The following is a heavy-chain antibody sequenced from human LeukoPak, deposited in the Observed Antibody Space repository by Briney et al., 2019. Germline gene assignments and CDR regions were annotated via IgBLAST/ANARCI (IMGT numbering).Heavy chain of an antibody. Sequence: GASLRLSCAASGFSFSSYAMTWVRQAPGKGLEWVSSIDAGGGDTYHSDSVKGRFTISRDNSMNTLYLRMNSLRADDTAVYYYGRPTKYWLVRGNGVDVWGQGTTVTVSS. V-gene: IGHV3-23*01. CDR2: IDAGGGDT. D-gene: IGHD6-19*01. CDR3: GRPTKYWLVRGNGVDV. J-gene: IGHJ6*02. CDR1: GFSFSSYA.